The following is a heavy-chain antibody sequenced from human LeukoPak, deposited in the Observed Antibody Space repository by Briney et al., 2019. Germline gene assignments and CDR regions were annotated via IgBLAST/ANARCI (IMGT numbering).Heavy chain of an antibody. Sequence: SETLSLTCTVSGGSISSSSYYWGWIRQPPGKGLEWIGSIYYSGSTYYNPSLKSRVTISVDTSKNQFSLKLSSVTAADTAVYYCARSYGSGSYYGYWGQGTLVTVSS. CDR2: IYYSGST. D-gene: IGHD3-10*01. J-gene: IGHJ4*02. V-gene: IGHV4-39*07. CDR1: GGSISSSSYY. CDR3: ARSYGSGSYYGY.